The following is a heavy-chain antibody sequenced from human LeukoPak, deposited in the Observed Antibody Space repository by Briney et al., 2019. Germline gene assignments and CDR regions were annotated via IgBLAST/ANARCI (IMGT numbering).Heavy chain of an antibody. D-gene: IGHD3-10*01. CDR1: GYTFTSYL. Sequence: ASVTVSCKASGYTFTSYLMHWLRQAPGQGLEWMGIINPSGGSTSYAQKFQGRVTMTRDTSTSTVYMELSSLRSEDTAVYYCARYYYGSGTDYSWFDPWGQGTLVTVSS. J-gene: IGHJ5*02. CDR2: INPSGGST. CDR3: ARYYYGSGTDYSWFDP. V-gene: IGHV1-46*01.